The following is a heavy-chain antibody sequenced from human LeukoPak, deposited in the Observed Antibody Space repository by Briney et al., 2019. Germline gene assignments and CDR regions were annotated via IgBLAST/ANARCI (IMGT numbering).Heavy chain of an antibody. CDR3: AKEYAAAAGTEYDY. CDR2: ISSSGSTI. CDR1: GFTFSDYY. D-gene: IGHD6-13*01. V-gene: IGHV3-11*01. Sequence: PGGSLRLSCAASGFTFSDYYMSWIRQAPGKGLEWVSYISSSGSTIYYADSVKGRFTISRDNSKNTLYLQMNSLRAEDTAVYYCAKEYAAAAGTEYDYWGQGTLVTVSS. J-gene: IGHJ4*02.